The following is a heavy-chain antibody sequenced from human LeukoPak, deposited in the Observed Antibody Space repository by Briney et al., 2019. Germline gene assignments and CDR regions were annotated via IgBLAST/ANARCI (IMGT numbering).Heavy chain of an antibody. D-gene: IGHD1-26*01. CDR1: GFSFVDDS. CDR2: IRSIPNGGTT. J-gene: IGHJ4*02. Sequence: GRSLRLSGRTSGFSFVDDSFSWVRQAPGRGRRWVGFIRSIPNGGTTEYAASVKGRFIISRDDSKSIVYLQLNSLKTEDTAVYFCARDPVGTTPIDSWGQGTLVTVSS. CDR3: ARDPVGTTPIDS. V-gene: IGHV3-49*04.